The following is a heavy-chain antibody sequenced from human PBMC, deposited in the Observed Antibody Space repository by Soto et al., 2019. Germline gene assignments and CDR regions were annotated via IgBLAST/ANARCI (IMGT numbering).Heavy chain of an antibody. CDR1: GGSVSSGSYH. Sequence: QVQLQESGPGLVKPSETLSLTCTVSGGSVSSGSYHWGWIRQPPGKGLEWIGYIYHSGSTNYNPSLKSRVTIAVDTSKNQFSLSLTSVTAADTAVYYCARLSAAWFDPGGQGTLVTVAS. D-gene: IGHD6-19*01. CDR3: ARLSAAWFDP. J-gene: IGHJ5*02. CDR2: IYHSGST. V-gene: IGHV4-61*01.